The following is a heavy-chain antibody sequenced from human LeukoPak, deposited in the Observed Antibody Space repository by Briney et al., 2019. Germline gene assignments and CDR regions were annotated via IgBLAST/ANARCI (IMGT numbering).Heavy chain of an antibody. V-gene: IGHV1-69*13. D-gene: IGHD3-3*01. CDR2: IIPIFGTA. J-gene: IGHJ4*02. CDR3: AREGGKAYFWSGYSRAYFDY. CDR1: GGTFSSYA. Sequence: ASVWVSCKASGGTFSSYAISWVRQAPGQGLEWMGGIIPIFGTANYAQKFQGRVTITADESTSTAYMELSSLRSEDTAVYYCAREGGKAYFWSGYSRAYFDYWGQGTLVTVSS.